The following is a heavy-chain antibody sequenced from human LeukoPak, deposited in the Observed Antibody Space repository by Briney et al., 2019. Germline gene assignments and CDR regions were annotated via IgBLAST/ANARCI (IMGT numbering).Heavy chain of an antibody. CDR2: TYYRSKLYN. J-gene: IGHJ6*02. V-gene: IGHV6-1*01. D-gene: IGHD6-13*01. CDR3: ATGIAAAGPSRYYYYYGMDV. CDR1: GDIFSSNSAA. Sequence: SQTLSLTCAISGDIFSSNSAAWNWIRQSPSRGLEWLGRTYYRSKLYNDYAVSVKSRITINPDTSKNQFSLQLNSVTPEDTAVYYCATGIAAAGPSRYYYYYGMDVWGQGTTVTVSS.